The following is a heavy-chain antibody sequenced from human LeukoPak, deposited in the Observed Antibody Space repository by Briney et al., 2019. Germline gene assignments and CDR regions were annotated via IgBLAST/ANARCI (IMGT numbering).Heavy chain of an antibody. Sequence: SETLSLTCAVYGGSFSGYYWSWIRQPPVKGLEWIGEINHSGSTNYNPSVKSRVTISVDTSKNQFSLKLSSVTAADTAVYYCARAAAGPFDYWGQGTLVTVSS. D-gene: IGHD6-13*01. J-gene: IGHJ4*02. CDR2: INHSGST. CDR1: GGSFSGYY. CDR3: ARAAAGPFDY. V-gene: IGHV4-34*01.